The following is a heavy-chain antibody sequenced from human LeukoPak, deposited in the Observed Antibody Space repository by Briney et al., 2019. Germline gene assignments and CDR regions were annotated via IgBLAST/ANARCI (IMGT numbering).Heavy chain of an antibody. D-gene: IGHD3-9*01. Sequence: PSETLSLTCTVSRGSISSYYWSWIRQPPGQGLEWIGYIYYSGSTDYNPSLKSRVNISVDTSKNQFSLKLSSVTAADTAVYYCARAPVLRYFDWYFDYWGQGTLVTVSS. CDR3: ARAPVLRYFDWYFDY. CDR1: RGSISSYY. J-gene: IGHJ4*02. V-gene: IGHV4-59*01. CDR2: IYYSGST.